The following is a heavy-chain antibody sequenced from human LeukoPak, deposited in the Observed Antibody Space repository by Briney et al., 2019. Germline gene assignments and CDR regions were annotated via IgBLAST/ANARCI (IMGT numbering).Heavy chain of an antibody. D-gene: IGHD3-9*01. V-gene: IGHV4-59*01. CDR2: IYYSGST. CDR3: ARSIDLEFDP. Sequence: SETLSLTCTVSGGSISSYYWSWIRQPPGKGLEWIGYIYYSGSTNYNPSLKSRVTISVDTSKNQFPLKLSSVTAADTAVYYCARSIDLEFDPWGQGTLVTVSS. CDR1: GGSISSYY. J-gene: IGHJ5*02.